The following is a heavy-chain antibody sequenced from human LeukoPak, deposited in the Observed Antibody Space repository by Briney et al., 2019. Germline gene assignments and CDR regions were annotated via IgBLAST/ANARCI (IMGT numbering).Heavy chain of an antibody. Sequence: SETLSLTCTVSGGSISSGGYYWSWIRQHPGKGLEWIGYIYYSGSTYYNPSLKSRVTISVDTSKNQFSLKLSSVTAADTAVFYCARVHEVPPVIGWGSSWLASFDYWGQGSLVTVSS. V-gene: IGHV4-31*03. D-gene: IGHD6-13*01. J-gene: IGHJ4*02. CDR2: IYYSGST. CDR1: GGSISSGGYY. CDR3: ARVHEVPPVIGWGSSWLASFDY.